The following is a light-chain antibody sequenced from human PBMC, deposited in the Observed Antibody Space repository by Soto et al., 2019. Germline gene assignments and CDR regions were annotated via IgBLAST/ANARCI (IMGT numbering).Light chain of an antibody. CDR1: QSVGSD. J-gene: IGKJ4*01. Sequence: EIVMTQSPATLSVSPGERATLSCRASQSVGSDLAWYQQKPDQAPRLVIYDIFTTATGVPTRISGSGSGTEITLTTSSLQSEEFAVYYCQQYNSWPLTFGGGTKVEIK. V-gene: IGKV3D-15*01. CDR2: DIF. CDR3: QQYNSWPLT.